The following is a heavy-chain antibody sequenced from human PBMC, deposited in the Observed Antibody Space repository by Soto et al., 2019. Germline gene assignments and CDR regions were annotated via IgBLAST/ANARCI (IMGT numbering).Heavy chain of an antibody. D-gene: IGHD4-4*01. J-gene: IGHJ5*02. V-gene: IGHV4-31*03. CDR1: GGSIISGGYY. Sequence: KPSETLSLTCTVSGGSIISGGYYWSWIRQHPGKGLEWIGHIYYSGSTYYNPSLKSRVTISVDTSKNQFSLKLSSVTAADTAVYYCAKAVTVTTDWFDPWGQGTRVTVSS. CDR3: AKAVTVTTDWFDP. CDR2: IYYSGST.